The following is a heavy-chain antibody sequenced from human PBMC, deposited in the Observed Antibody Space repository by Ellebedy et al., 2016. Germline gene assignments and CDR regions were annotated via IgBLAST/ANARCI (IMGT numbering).Heavy chain of an antibody. D-gene: IGHD2-15*01. CDR3: ARAGLGSPDY. Sequence: SETLSLXXTVSGGSISSYYWSWIRQPPGKGLEWIGYIYYSGSTNYNPSLKSRVTISVDTSKNQFSLKLSSVTAADTAVYYCARAGLGSPDYWGQGTLVTVSS. V-gene: IGHV4-59*01. CDR2: IYYSGST. J-gene: IGHJ4*02. CDR1: GGSISSYY.